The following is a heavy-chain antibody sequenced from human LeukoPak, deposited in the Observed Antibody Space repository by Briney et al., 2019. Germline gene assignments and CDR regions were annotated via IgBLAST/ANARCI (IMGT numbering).Heavy chain of an antibody. CDR3: ARVGLLWFGELFNYFDY. CDR2: IKQDGSEK. V-gene: IGHV3-7*01. Sequence: GESLRLSCLASGFTFNNYWMSWVRQAPGKGLEWVANIKQDGSEKYYVDSVKGRFTISRDNAKNSLYLQMNSLRAEDTAVYYCARVGLLWFGELFNYFDYWGQGTLVTVSS. J-gene: IGHJ4*02. D-gene: IGHD3-10*01. CDR1: GFTFNNYW.